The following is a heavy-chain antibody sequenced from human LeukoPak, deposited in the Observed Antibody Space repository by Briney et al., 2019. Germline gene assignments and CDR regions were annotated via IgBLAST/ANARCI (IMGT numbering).Heavy chain of an antibody. CDR3: ARYNVVVPAAMVDD. J-gene: IGHJ4*02. CDR1: GYSISSGYY. CDR2: IYHSGST. Sequence: SETLSLTCTVSGYSISSGYYWGWIRQPPGKGLEWIGSIYHSGSTYYNPSLKSRVTISVDTSKNQFSLKLSSVTAADTAVYYCARYNVVVPAAMVDDWGQGTLVTVSS. D-gene: IGHD2-2*01. V-gene: IGHV4-38-2*02.